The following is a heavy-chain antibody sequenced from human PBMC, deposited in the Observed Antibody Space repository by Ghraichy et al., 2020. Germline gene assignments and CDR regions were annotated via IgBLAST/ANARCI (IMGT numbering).Heavy chain of an antibody. J-gene: IGHJ5*02. D-gene: IGHD2-15*01. CDR3: AREEAGRVVVAATESINWFDP. V-gene: IGHV4-38-2*01. CDR2: IYHSGST. Sequence: SQTLSLTCAVSGYSISSGYYWGWIRQPPGKGLEWIGSIYHSGSTYYNPSLKSRVTISVDTSKNQFSLKLSSVTAADTAVYYCAREEAGRVVVAATESINWFDPWGQGTLVTVSS. CDR1: GYSISSGYY.